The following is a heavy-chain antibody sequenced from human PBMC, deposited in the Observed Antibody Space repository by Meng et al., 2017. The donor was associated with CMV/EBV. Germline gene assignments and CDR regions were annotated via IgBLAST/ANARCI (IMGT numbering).Heavy chain of an antibody. J-gene: IGHJ4*02. Sequence: QVQLVQSGAEVKKPGASVKVPCKASGYTFTGYYMHWVRQAPGQGLEWMGWINPNSGGTNYAQKFQGRATMTRDTSISTAYMELSRLRSDDTAVYYCARGPRYCSGGSCYPGSWGQGTLVTVAS. CDR3: ARGPRYCSGGSCYPGS. CDR2: INPNSGGT. CDR1: GYTFTGYY. D-gene: IGHD2-15*01. V-gene: IGHV1-2*02.